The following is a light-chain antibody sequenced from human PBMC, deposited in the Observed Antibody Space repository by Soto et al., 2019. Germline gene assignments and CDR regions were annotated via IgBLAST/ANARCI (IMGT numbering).Light chain of an antibody. Sequence: QSVLTQPASVSGSPGQSITISCSGTSRDVGAYNLFSWYQQFPGKGPKLLIYEVRHRPSGVSYRFSGSKSGNTASLTISSLLPEDEAVYFCSSFSSRNALVFGGGTKVTVL. CDR2: EVR. J-gene: IGLJ2*01. V-gene: IGLV2-14*01. CDR3: SSFSSRNALV. CDR1: SRDVGAYNL.